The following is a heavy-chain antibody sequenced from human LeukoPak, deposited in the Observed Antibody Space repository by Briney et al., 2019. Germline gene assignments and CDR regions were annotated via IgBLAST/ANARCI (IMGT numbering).Heavy chain of an antibody. CDR1: GWSFSGYY. V-gene: IGHV4-59*01. J-gene: IGHJ6*01. CDR2: VYYSGCT. CDR3: ARVGGSGSYYYAMDV. Sequence: SESLSLTCAVYGWSFSGYYWSWIRQPPGKGLEWIGYVYYSGCTNYNPSLKSRVTISVDTSKNQFSLKLSSVTAADTAVYYCARVGGSGSYYYAMDVWGQGTTVTV. D-gene: IGHD3-10*01.